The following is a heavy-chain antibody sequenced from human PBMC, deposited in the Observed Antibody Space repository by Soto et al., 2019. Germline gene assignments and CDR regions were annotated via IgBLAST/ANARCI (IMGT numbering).Heavy chain of an antibody. Sequence: EVQLLESGGGLVQPGGSLRLSCAASGFTFSSYAMSWVRQAPGKGLEWVSAISGSGGSTYYADSVKGRFTISRDNSKNTLYLQMNSLRAEDTAVYYCAKDPNPSSGWYGGYFDYWGQGTLVTVSS. J-gene: IGHJ4*02. CDR2: ISGSGGST. CDR1: GFTFSSYA. D-gene: IGHD6-19*01. CDR3: AKDPNPSSGWYGGYFDY. V-gene: IGHV3-23*01.